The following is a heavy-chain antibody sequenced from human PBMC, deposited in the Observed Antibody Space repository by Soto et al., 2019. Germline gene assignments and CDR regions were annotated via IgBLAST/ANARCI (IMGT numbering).Heavy chain of an antibody. V-gene: IGHV4-31*03. CDR3: ARASSSSSAADY. D-gene: IGHD6-6*01. CDR1: GESISSGGYY. J-gene: IGHJ4*02. CDR2: IYDSESA. Sequence: QVQLQESGPGLVKPSQTLSLTCSVSGESISSGGYYWSWIRHHPGKGLEWIGYIYDSESAYYNPPLKSRVTISMDTSKNHFAMRLSSVTAADTAVYYCARASSSSSAADYWGQGTLATASS.